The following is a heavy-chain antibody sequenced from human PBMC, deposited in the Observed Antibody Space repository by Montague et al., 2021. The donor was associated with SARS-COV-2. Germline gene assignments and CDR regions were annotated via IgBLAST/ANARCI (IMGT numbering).Heavy chain of an antibody. CDR2: IYHSGRA. CDR3: ARPVAGTLHAFDI. CDR1: GGSISSYY. Sequence: SETLSLTCTVSGGSISSYYWSWIRQPPGKGLEWIGCIYHSGRANNNPSLKSRVTISVDTSKNHFSLQLNSVTAADTAVYYYARPVAGTLHAFDIWGQGTLVTVSS. J-gene: IGHJ3*02. V-gene: IGHV4-59*08. D-gene: IGHD6-19*01.